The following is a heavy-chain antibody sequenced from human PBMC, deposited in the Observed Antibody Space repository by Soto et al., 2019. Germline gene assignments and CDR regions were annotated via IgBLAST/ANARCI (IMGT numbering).Heavy chain of an antibody. Sequence: EVQLVESGGGLVQPGGSLRLSCAASGFTFSSYSMNWVRQAPGKGLEWVSYISSSSSTIYYADSVKGRFTISRDKAKNSLYLKMNSLRAEDKAVYYCAREGSSGWNGLNWFDPWGQGTLVNVSS. CDR3: AREGSSGWNGLNWFDP. V-gene: IGHV3-48*01. D-gene: IGHD6-19*01. CDR1: GFTFSSYS. J-gene: IGHJ5*02. CDR2: ISSSSSTI.